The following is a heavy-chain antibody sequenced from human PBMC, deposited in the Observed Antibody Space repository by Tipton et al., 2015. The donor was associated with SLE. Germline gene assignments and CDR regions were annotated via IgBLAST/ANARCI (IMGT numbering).Heavy chain of an antibody. CDR3: ASAAGRDYYGMDV. V-gene: IGHV4-59*11. CDR2: IYYRGST. Sequence: TLSLTCTVSGGSISSHYWSWIRQPPGKGLEWIGYIYYRGSTNYNPSLKSRVTISVDTSKNQFSLKLSSVTAADTAVYYCASAAGRDYYGMDVWGQGTTVTVSS. CDR1: GGSISSHY. D-gene: IGHD6-19*01. J-gene: IGHJ6*02.